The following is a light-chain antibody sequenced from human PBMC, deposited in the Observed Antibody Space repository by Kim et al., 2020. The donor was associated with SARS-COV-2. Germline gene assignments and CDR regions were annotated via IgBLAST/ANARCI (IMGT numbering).Light chain of an antibody. J-gene: IGKJ4*01. V-gene: IGKV3-11*01. CDR1: QSVEQY. CDR3: QQRRNWPPVT. CDR2: DTW. Sequence: APGERATLSCRASQSVEQYLAWYQQKPGQAPRLLIYDTWNRATGIPARFSGSGSGTDFTLTISSLEPEDSAVYYCQQRRNWPPVTCGGGTKVDIK.